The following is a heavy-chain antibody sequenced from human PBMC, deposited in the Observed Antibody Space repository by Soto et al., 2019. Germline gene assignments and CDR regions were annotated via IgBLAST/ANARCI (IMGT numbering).Heavy chain of an antibody. CDR1: GYSFRSYG. J-gene: IGHJ4*02. CDR2: IWYDGSNE. Sequence: QVKLVESGGGVVQPGGSLRLSCAASGYSFRSYGMHWVRQAPGKGLEWVALIWYDGSNEYYADSVQGRFTISRDNSETTVYLQMNSLSVGDTAIYYCARERGFVRGVLRYYLDYWGQGTLVTVSS. CDR3: ARERGFVRGVLRYYLDY. V-gene: IGHV3-33*01. D-gene: IGHD3-10*01.